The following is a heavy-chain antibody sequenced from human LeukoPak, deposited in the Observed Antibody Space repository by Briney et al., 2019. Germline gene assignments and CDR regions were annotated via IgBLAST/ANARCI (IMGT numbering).Heavy chain of an antibody. CDR1: GGSFSGYY. CDR2: INHSGST. V-gene: IGHV4-34*01. Sequence: NSSETLSLTCAVYGGSFSGYYWTWLRQPPGKGLEWIGEINHSGSTNYNPSLKSRVTISVDTSKNQFSLKLSSVTAADTAVYYCARGPRIAVAGNAPLYYYYYMDVWGKGTTVTVSS. J-gene: IGHJ6*03. D-gene: IGHD6-19*01. CDR3: ARGPRIAVAGNAPLYYYYYMDV.